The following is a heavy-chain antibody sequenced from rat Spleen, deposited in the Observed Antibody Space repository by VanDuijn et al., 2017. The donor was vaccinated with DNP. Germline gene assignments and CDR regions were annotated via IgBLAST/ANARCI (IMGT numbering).Heavy chain of an antibody. Sequence: EVQLVESGGGLVQPGRSMKLSCAASGFTFSNYYMAWVRQAPTKGLEWVATISNDGSDTYYRDSMKGRFTISRDNAKSTLYLQVNSLRSEDTATYYCATDLITIAALGAYWGQGTLVTVSS. V-gene: IGHV5-25*01. D-gene: IGHD1-2*01. J-gene: IGHJ3*01. CDR1: GFTFSNYY. CDR3: ATDLITIAALGAY. CDR2: ISNDGSDT.